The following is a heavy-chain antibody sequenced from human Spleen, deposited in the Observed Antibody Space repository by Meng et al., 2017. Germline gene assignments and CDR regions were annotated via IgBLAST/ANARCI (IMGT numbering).Heavy chain of an antibody. CDR3: ERVTNGVVSFDP. CDR2: ILYTGST. D-gene: IGHD2-8*01. J-gene: IGHJ5*02. V-gene: IGHV4-59*01. CDR1: GGSISGDY. Sequence: GSLRLSCTVTGGSISGDYWSWIRQAPGKGLEWIGYILYTGSTFYNPSLKSRVTISVDTSKNQFSLTLNSVADANTAVYYCERVTNGVVSFDPWGQGTLVTVSS.